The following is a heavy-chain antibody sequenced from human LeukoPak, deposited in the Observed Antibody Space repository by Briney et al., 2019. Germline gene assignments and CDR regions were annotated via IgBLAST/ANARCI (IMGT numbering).Heavy chain of an antibody. Sequence: ASVKVSCKASGYTFTDYYMHWVRQAPGQGLEWMGWINPNSGDTNYAQKFQGRVTMTRDTPISTAYMELSRLRSDDTAVYYCAREYSAYDANIYFDYWGQGTLVTVSS. D-gene: IGHD5-12*01. CDR2: INPNSGDT. J-gene: IGHJ4*02. V-gene: IGHV1-2*02. CDR1: GYTFTDYY. CDR3: AREYSAYDANIYFDY.